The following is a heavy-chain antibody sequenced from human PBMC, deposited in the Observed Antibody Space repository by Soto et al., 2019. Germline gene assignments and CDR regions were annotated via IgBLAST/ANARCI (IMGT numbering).Heavy chain of an antibody. Sequence: EVQLVESGGGLVQPGGSLRLSCAASGFTFSGYSMSWVRQAPGKGLEWVANIKQDGSEKYYVASVKGRFTISRDNAKNSVYPQLNSLRADDTAVYYCARQRGCDYWGQGTLVTVSS. J-gene: IGHJ4*02. V-gene: IGHV3-7*01. D-gene: IGHD1-1*01. CDR1: GFTFSGYS. CDR2: IKQDGSEK. CDR3: ARQRGCDY.